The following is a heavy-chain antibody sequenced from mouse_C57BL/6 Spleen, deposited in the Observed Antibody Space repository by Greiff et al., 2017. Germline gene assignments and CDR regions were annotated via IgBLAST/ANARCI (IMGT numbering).Heavy chain of an antibody. CDR2: IRNKSNGYTT. V-gene: IGHV7-3*01. CDR3: ARYGSGTFDY. D-gene: IGHD4-1*01. CDR1: GFTFTDYY. Sequence: EVHLVESGGGLVQPGGSLSLSCAASGFTFTDYYMSWVRQPPGKALEWLGFIRNKSNGYTTEYSVSVKGRFTISRDTSQSILYLQMNALRAEDSATYYCARYGSGTFDYWGQGTTRTVSS. J-gene: IGHJ2*01.